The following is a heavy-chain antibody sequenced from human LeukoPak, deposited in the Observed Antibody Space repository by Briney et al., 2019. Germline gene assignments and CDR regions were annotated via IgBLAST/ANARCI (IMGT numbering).Heavy chain of an antibody. D-gene: IGHD5/OR15-5a*01. CDR1: GFTFDDFA. CDR2: ISWDSGNK. J-gene: IGHJ4*02. V-gene: IGHV3-9*01. CDR3: AKEESFHDKVFDY. Sequence: GGSLRLSCAAAGFTFDDFAMPWVRQAPGKGPEWVSSISWDSGNKRYADSVRGRFTISRDNAKNSLYLQMNSLGPEDTAFYYCAKEESFHDKVFDYWGQGTLVTVSS.